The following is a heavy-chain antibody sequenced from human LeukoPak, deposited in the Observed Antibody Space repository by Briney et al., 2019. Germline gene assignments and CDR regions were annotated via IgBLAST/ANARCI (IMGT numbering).Heavy chain of an antibody. J-gene: IGHJ4*02. Sequence: GGSLRLSCAASGFTFDDYAMHWVRQAPGKGLEWVSGISWNSGSIGYADSVKGRFTISRDNAKNSLYLQMNSLRAEDTALYYCAKDMKYDYVWGSYRSDYWGQGTLVTVSS. CDR2: ISWNSGSI. CDR3: AKDMKYDYVWGSYRSDY. D-gene: IGHD3-16*02. V-gene: IGHV3-9*01. CDR1: GFTFDDYA.